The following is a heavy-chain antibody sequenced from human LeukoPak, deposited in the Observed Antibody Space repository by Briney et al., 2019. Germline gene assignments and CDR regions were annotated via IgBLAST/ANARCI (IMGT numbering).Heavy chain of an antibody. J-gene: IGHJ4*02. CDR3: ARDSSSLDY. CDR2: IYHSGST. CDR1: GGSTRSSNG. V-gene: IGHV4-4*02. Sequence: SETLSLTCAVSGGSTRSSNGGGGVRKPPGKGLEWIGEIYHSGSTNYNPSLKSRVTISVDKSKNQFSLKLSSVTAADTAVYYCARDSSSLDYWGQGTLVTVSS. D-gene: IGHD6-6*01.